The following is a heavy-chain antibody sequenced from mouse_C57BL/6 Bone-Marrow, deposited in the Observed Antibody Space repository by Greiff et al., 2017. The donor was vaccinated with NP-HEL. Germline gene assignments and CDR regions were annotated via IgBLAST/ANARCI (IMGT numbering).Heavy chain of an antibody. V-gene: IGHV1-64*01. J-gene: IGHJ3*01. Sequence: VQLQQSGAELVKPGASVKLSCKASGYTFTSYWMHWVKQRPGQGLEWIGMIHPNSGSTNYNEKFKSKATLTVDKSSSTAYMQLSSLTSEDSAVYYCARWYYGSSYNWFAYWGQGTLVTVSA. CDR2: IHPNSGST. CDR3: ARWYYGSSYNWFAY. D-gene: IGHD1-1*01. CDR1: GYTFTSYW.